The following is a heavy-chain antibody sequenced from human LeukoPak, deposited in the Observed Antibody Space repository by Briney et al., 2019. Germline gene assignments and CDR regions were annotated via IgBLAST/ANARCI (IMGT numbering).Heavy chain of an antibody. Sequence: PSETLSLTCTVSGGSISSYYWSWIRQPAGKGLQWTGRMYTSGSTNYNPSLKSRVTMSVDTSKNQFSLKLSSVTAADTAVYYCAREVVGATDEYYYYYMDVWGKGTTVTISS. J-gene: IGHJ6*03. CDR3: AREVVGATDEYYYYYMDV. V-gene: IGHV4-4*07. CDR1: GGSISSYY. CDR2: MYTSGST. D-gene: IGHD1-26*01.